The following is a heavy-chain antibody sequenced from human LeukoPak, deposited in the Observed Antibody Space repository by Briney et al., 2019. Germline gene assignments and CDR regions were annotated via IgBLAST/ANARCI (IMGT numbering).Heavy chain of an antibody. CDR3: ARALLWFGELLGDYYYGMDV. CDR2: INAGNGNT. D-gene: IGHD3-10*01. Sequence: ASVKVSCKASGYTFTSYAMYWVRQAPGQRLEWMGWINAGNGNTKYSQKFQGRVTITRDTSASTAYMELSSLRSEDTAVYYCARALLWFGELLGDYYYGMDVWGKGTTVTVSS. J-gene: IGHJ6*04. V-gene: IGHV1-3*01. CDR1: GYTFTSYA.